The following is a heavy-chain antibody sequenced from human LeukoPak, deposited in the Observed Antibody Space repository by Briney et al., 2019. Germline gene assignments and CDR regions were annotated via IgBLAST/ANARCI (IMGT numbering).Heavy chain of an antibody. Sequence: SGTLSLTCTVSGASIRRYYWSWIRQPAGKGLEWIGRIDTIGSTNYNPFLKSRVTVSVDTSKNQFSLKLTSVTAADTAVYYCAGDRYWYFDLWGRGTLITVSS. CDR1: GASIRRYY. V-gene: IGHV4-4*07. J-gene: IGHJ2*01. CDR2: IDTIGST. CDR3: AGDRYWYFDL.